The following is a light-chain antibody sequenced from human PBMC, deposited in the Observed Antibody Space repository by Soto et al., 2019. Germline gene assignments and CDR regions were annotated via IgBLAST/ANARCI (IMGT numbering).Light chain of an antibody. CDR2: DVT. J-gene: IGLJ3*02. CDR3: SSHADSYNWV. CDR1: SSDVGGYDF. Sequence: QSVLTQPRSVSGSPGQSVTISCTGTSSDVGGYDFVSWYQQHPGKAPKLTIYDVTKRPSWVPDRFSGAKSGNSASLTISGLRAEDEADYYCSSHADSYNWVFGGGTKLTVL. V-gene: IGLV2-11*01.